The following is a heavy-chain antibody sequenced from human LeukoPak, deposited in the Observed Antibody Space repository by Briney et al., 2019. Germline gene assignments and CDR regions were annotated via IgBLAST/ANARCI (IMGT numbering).Heavy chain of an antibody. D-gene: IGHD6-13*01. J-gene: IGHJ4*02. CDR2: ISSSSRDI. V-gene: IGHV3-21*05. CDR3: ARGNIPAAGTFDY. CDR1: GFTFSSYS. Sequence: GGSLRLSCAASGFTFSSYSMNWVRQAPGMGLEWVSYISSSSRDIYYADSVKGRFTISRDNAKNSLYLQMNSLRAEDTAVYYCARGNIPAAGTFDYWGQGALVTVSS.